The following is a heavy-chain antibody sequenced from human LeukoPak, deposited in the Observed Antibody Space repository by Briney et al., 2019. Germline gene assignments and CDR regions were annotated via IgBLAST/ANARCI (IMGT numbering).Heavy chain of an antibody. CDR1: GFTFSSYA. CDR3: ARVSYSSSWYRGYYYYYYMDV. V-gene: IGHV3-23*01. D-gene: IGHD6-13*01. J-gene: IGHJ6*03. Sequence: GGSLRLSCAASGFTFSSYAMSWVRQAPGKGLEWVSAISGSGGSTYYADSVKGRFTISRDDSKNTLYLQMNSLRAEDTAVYYCARVSYSSSWYRGYYYYYYMDVWGKGTTVTISS. CDR2: ISGSGGST.